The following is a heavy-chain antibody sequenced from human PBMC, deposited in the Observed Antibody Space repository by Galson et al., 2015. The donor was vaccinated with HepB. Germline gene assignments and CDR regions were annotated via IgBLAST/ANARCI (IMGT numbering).Heavy chain of an antibody. D-gene: IGHD3-10*01. CDR2: IKQDGSEK. CDR3: ARVLLWFGELSGWDY. V-gene: IGHV3-7*03. J-gene: IGHJ4*02. CDR1: GFTFSSYW. Sequence: SLRLSCAASGFTFSSYWMSWVRQAPGEGLEWVANIKQDGSEKYYVDSVKGRFTISRDNAKNSLYLQMNSLRAEDTAVYYCARVLLWFGELSGWDYWGQGTLVTVSS.